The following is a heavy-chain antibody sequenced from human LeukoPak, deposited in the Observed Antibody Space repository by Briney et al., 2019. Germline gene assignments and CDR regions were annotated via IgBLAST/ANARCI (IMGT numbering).Heavy chain of an antibody. CDR1: GFTFSSYA. V-gene: IGHV3-30-3*01. CDR2: ISYDGSNK. CDR3: ASLLLRGSYSDY. J-gene: IGHJ4*02. Sequence: QPGGSLRLSCAASGFTFSSYAMHWVRQAPGKGLEWVAVISYDGSNKCYADSVKGRFTISRDNSKNTLYLQMNSLRAEDTAVYYCASLLLRGSYSDYWGQGTLVTVSS. D-gene: IGHD1-26*01.